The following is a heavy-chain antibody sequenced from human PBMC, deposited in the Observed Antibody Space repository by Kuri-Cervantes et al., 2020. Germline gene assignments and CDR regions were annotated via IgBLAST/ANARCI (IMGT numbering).Heavy chain of an antibody. CDR1: GFTFSNAW. J-gene: IGHJ6*02. V-gene: IGHV3-15*01. D-gene: IGHD4-17*01. CDR3: AKRNDYGDYGDHYYYYYGMDV. Sequence: GGSLRLSCAAPGFTFSNAWMSWVRQAPGKGLEWVGRIKSKTDGGTTDYAAPVKGRFIISRDDSKNTLYLQINSLKAEDTAVYYCAKRNDYGDYGDHYYYYYGMDVWGQGTTVTVSS. CDR2: IKSKTDGGTT.